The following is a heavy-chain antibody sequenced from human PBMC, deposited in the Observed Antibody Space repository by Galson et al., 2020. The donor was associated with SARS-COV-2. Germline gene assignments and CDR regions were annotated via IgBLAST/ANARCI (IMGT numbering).Heavy chain of an antibody. CDR1: GFTFSSYW. D-gene: IGHD3-22*01. V-gene: IGHV3-7*01. CDR3: ARVLKQDYYDSSGYRPLENWFDP. J-gene: IGHJ5*02. CDR2: VKEDGSEK. Sequence: PGGSLRLSCSASGFTFSSYWMSWVRQAPGKGLEWAARVKEDGSEKYYVDSVRGRFIISRDNAKNSLFLEMNSLRAEDSAVYYCARVLKQDYYDSSGYRPLENWFDPWGQGTLVTVSS.